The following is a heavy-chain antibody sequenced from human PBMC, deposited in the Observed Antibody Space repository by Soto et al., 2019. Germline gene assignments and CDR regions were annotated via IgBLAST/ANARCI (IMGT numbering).Heavy chain of an antibody. V-gene: IGHV4-31*03. CDR2: IYYSGST. CDR1: GGSISSGGYY. CDR3: ARDSGGLAAPFDY. Sequence: PSETLSLTCTVSGGSISSGGYYWSWIRQHPGKGLEWIGYIYYSGSTYYNPSLKSRVTISVDTSKNQFSLKLSSVTAADTAVYYCARDSGGLAAPFDYWGQGTLVTVSS. J-gene: IGHJ4*02. D-gene: IGHD2-15*01.